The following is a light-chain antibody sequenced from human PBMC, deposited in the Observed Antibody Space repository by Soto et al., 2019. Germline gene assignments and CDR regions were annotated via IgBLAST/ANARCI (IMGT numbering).Light chain of an antibody. Sequence: DIQMTQSPSTLSASVGDRVTITCRASQSISGWLAWYQQKPGKAPKVLIYDASSLEGGVASRFSSSGSGKVFTLTSSSLQPDDFATYCCQQYNSYGTFGQGTKVEIK. J-gene: IGKJ1*01. CDR3: QQYNSYGT. CDR1: QSISGW. CDR2: DAS. V-gene: IGKV1-5*01.